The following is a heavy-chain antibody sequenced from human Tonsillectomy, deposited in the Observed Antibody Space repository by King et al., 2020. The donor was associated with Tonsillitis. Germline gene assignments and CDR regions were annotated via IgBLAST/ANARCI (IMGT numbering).Heavy chain of an antibody. J-gene: IGHJ6*02. CDR1: GNSFTGYY. Sequence: QLVQSGAEVKKPGASVKVSCKASGNSFTGYYIHWVRQAPGQGLEWMGWINPNSGGTNYAQKFQGRATLTRDTSISTSYLELSRLRSDDSAVYYCARVRSARFLIHGMDVWGQGTTVTVSS. D-gene: IGHD3-3*01. CDR3: ARVRSARFLIHGMDV. V-gene: IGHV1-2*02. CDR2: INPNSGGT.